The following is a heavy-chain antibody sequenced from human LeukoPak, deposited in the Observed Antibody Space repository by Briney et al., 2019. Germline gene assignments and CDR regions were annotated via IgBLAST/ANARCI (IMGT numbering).Heavy chain of an antibody. CDR3: AKANWVSNADAVF. CDR1: GFSFSSYA. CDR2: LRGNGDT. V-gene: IGHV3-23*01. D-gene: IGHD1-1*01. J-gene: IGHJ4*02. Sequence: GGSLTLSCAASGFSFSSYAMSWVREAPARGLEWVSSLRGNGDTFYADSVKGRFTLSRDDSRNTVYLQLNNLRVEDTAVYYRAKANWVSNADAVFWGQGTVVTVSS.